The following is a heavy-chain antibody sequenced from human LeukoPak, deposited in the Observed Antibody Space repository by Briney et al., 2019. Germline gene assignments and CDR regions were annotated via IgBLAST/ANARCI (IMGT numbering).Heavy chain of an antibody. J-gene: IGHJ6*02. Sequence: SVKVSCKASGGTFSSYAISWVRQAPGQGLEWMGGIIPIFGTANYAQKFQGRVTITADESTSTAYMELSSLRSEDTAVYYCAREERYCDILTTNYYYGMDVWGQGTTVTVSS. V-gene: IGHV1-69*13. CDR2: IIPIFGTA. CDR3: AREERYCDILTTNYYYGMDV. CDR1: GGTFSSYA. D-gene: IGHD3-9*01.